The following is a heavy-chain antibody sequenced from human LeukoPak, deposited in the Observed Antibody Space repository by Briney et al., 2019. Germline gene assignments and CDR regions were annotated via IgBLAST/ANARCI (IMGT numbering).Heavy chain of an antibody. Sequence: PGGSLRLSCAASGFTFSGYAMSWVRQAPGKGLEWVSAISGSGGSTYYAGSVKGRFTISRDNSKNTLYLQMNSLRAEDTAVYYCAKDDIVVVPAAIRRAWFDPWGQGTLVTVSS. CDR1: GFTFSGYA. CDR2: ISGSGGST. D-gene: IGHD2-2*01. CDR3: AKDDIVVVPAAIRRAWFDP. V-gene: IGHV3-23*01. J-gene: IGHJ5*02.